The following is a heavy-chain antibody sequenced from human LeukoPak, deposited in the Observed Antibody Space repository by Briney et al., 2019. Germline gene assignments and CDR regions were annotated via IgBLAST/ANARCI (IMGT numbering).Heavy chain of an antibody. Sequence: GRSLRLSCAVSGFTFNSNAMSWVRQAPGKGLEWVSAISGSGGSTYYADSVKGRFTISRDNSKNTLYLQMNSLRDEDTAIYYCAKGRDSNGYYYDYWGQGTLVTVSS. V-gene: IGHV3-23*01. CDR1: GFTFNSNA. CDR3: AKGRDSNGYYYDY. J-gene: IGHJ4*02. CDR2: ISGSGGST. D-gene: IGHD3-22*01.